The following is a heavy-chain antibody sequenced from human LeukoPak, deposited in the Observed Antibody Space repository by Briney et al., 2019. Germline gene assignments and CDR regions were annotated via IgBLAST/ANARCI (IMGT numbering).Heavy chain of an antibody. CDR3: ARDRDWNGGSGDAFDI. D-gene: IGHD1-1*01. Sequence: GGSLRLSCAASGFTFSSYGMHWVRRAPGKGLEWVAVIWYDGSNKYYADSVKGRFTISRDNSKNTLYLQMNSLRAEDTAVYYCARDRDWNGGSGDAFDIWGQGTMVTVSS. V-gene: IGHV3-33*01. CDR2: IWYDGSNK. CDR1: GFTFSSYG. J-gene: IGHJ3*02.